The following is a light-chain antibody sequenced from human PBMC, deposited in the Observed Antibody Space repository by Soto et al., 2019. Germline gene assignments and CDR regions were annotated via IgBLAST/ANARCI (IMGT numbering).Light chain of an antibody. CDR3: QTCGTGIQV. J-gene: IGLJ2*01. V-gene: IGLV4-69*01. CDR2: LNSDGSH. Sequence: QSVRTQSPSASASLGASVKLTCTLSSGHSSYAIAWHQQQPEKGPRYLMNLNSDGSHSKGDGIPDRFSGSSSGAERYLTISSLQSEDEADYYCQTCGTGIQVFGGGTKLTVL. CDR1: SGHSSYA.